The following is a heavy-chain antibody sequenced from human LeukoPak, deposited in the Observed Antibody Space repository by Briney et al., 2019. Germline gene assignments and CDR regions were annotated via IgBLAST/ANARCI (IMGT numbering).Heavy chain of an antibody. Sequence: GGSLRLSCAASGFTFSSDGMHWVRQAPGKGLEWVAVISHDGSNIHYGDSVKGRFTISRDNSQNMLYLQMNSLRAEDTAMYYCAKDPYRVVVATGNYLDPWGQGTLVTVSS. CDR1: GFTFSSDG. CDR3: AKDPYRVVVATGNYLDP. CDR2: ISHDGSNI. D-gene: IGHD2-15*01. V-gene: IGHV3-30*18. J-gene: IGHJ5*02.